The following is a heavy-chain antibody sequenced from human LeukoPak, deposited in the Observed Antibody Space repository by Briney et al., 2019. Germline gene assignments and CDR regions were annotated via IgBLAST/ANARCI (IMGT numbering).Heavy chain of an antibody. Sequence: SVKVSCKASGGTFSSYAISWVRQAPGQGLEWMGRIIPILGIANYAQKFQGRVTITADKSTSTAYMELSSLRSEDTAVYYCARATYYYDSSGSHPDYWGQGTLVTVSS. J-gene: IGHJ4*02. V-gene: IGHV1-69*04. CDR2: IIPILGIA. CDR1: GGTFSSYA. D-gene: IGHD3-22*01. CDR3: ARATYYYDSSGSHPDY.